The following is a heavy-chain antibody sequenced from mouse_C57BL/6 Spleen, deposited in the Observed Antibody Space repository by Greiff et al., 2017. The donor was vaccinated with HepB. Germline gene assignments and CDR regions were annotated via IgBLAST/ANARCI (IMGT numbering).Heavy chain of an antibody. D-gene: IGHD3-1*01. Sequence: VQLQLSGPELVKPGASVKISCKASGYAFSSSWMNWVKQRPGKGLEWIGRIYPGDGDTNYNGKFKGKATLTADKSSSTAYMQLSSLTSEDSAVYFCARGAGAYAMDYWGQGTSVTVSS. CDR1: GYAFSSSW. V-gene: IGHV1-82*01. CDR2: IYPGDGDT. CDR3: ARGAGAYAMDY. J-gene: IGHJ4*01.